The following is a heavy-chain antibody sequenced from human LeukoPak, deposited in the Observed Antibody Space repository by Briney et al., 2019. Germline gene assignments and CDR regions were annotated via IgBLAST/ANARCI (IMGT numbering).Heavy chain of an antibody. D-gene: IGHD2/OR15-2a*01. Sequence: ASVKVSCKASGYTFTGYYMHWVRQAPGQGLEWMGRVNPNNGVPNYAQKFQGRVTMTRDTAISTFYMELSSLRSDDTAVYFCAREVGYSTSYYGRFDPWGQGTLVIVSS. CDR1: GYTFTGYY. CDR3: AREVGYSTSYYGRFDP. V-gene: IGHV1-2*06. J-gene: IGHJ5*02. CDR2: VNPNNGVP.